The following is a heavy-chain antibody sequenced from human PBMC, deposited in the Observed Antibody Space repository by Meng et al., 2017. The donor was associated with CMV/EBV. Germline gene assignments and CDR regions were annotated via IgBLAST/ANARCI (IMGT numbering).Heavy chain of an antibody. CDR2: TYYRSKWYN. Sequence: QRLRRLTGQRPAKPCPTLSSTCAISVDSASSNMSAWNWIKQSPSRGLEWLGRTYYRSKWYNDYAVSVKSRITINPDTSKNQFSLQLNSVTPEDTAVYYCARDPHSSSWYGWVDPWGQGTLVTVSS. J-gene: IGHJ5*02. CDR1: VDSASSNMSA. D-gene: IGHD6-13*01. V-gene: IGHV6-1*02. CDR3: ARDPHSSSWYGWVDP.